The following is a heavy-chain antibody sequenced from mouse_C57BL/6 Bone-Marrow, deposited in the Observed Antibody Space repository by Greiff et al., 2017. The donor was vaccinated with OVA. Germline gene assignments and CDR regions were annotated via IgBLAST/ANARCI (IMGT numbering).Heavy chain of an antibody. Sequence: LQESGPELVKPGASVKISCKASGYAFSSSWMNWVKQRPGKGLEWIGRIYPGDGDTNYNGKFKGKATLTADKSSSTAYMQLSSLTSEDSAVYFCARSSNYLFDYWGQGTTLTVSS. CDR2: IYPGDGDT. CDR3: ARSSNYLFDY. V-gene: IGHV1-82*01. CDR1: GYAFSSSW. D-gene: IGHD2-5*01. J-gene: IGHJ2*01.